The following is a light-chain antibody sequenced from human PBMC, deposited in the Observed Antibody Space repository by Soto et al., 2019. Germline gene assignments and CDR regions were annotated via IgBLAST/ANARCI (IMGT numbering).Light chain of an antibody. CDR1: QGIRND. CDR3: LQYNSSPRT. CDR2: AAS. V-gene: IGKV1-17*01. J-gene: IGKJ2*01. Sequence: DIQMTQSPSSLSASVGDRVTFTCRASQGIRNDLCWYQQKPGKAPKRLIYAASSLQSGVPSRFSGSGTEFTLEIPLTIRSQQAEVFANYCCLQYNSSPRTFGQGTKLEIK.